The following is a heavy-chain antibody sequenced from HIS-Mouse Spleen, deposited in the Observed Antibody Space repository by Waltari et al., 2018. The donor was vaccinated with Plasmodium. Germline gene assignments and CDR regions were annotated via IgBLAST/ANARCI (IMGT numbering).Heavy chain of an antibody. CDR2: IYYRGLT. Sequence: QLQLQESGPGLVKPSETLSLTCTVSGGSISSSSYYWGWIRQPPGKGLEWIGRIYYRGLTYGNPSLKSRVTISVDTAKNQFSRKLSSVTAADTAVYYCARDRITGTSYFDYWGQGTLVTVSS. J-gene: IGHJ4*02. CDR1: GGSISSSSYY. CDR3: ARDRITGTSYFDY. V-gene: IGHV4-39*07. D-gene: IGHD1-7*01.